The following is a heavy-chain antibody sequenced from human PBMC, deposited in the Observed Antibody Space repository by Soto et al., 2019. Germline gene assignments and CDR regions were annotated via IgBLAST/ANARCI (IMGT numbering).Heavy chain of an antibody. CDR3: AQGRGPVTFFDT. V-gene: IGHV3-9*01. Sequence: EVQLVESGGGLGQPGRSLRLSCAAAGFKFDDYTMHWVRQAPGKGLAWVSVISWNSDNIAYADSVKGRFTISRDNAKISLYLQMNSLRAEDTALYYCAQGRGPVTFFDTWGQGTMVTVSS. CDR1: GFKFDDYT. CDR2: ISWNSDNI. D-gene: IGHD4-17*01. J-gene: IGHJ4*02.